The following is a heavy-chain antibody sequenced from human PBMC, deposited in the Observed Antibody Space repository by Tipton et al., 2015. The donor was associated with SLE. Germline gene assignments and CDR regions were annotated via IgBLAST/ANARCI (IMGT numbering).Heavy chain of an antibody. CDR1: GASISSSNYY. V-gene: IGHV4-39*07. D-gene: IGHD4-11*01. CDR3: VTDYTAADY. J-gene: IGHJ4*02. CDR2: IYYSGNT. Sequence: TLSLTCTVSGASISSSNYYWGWIRQPPGKGLEWIGNIYYSGNTNYNPSLKSRVTISVDTSRNQFSLKLNSVTAADTAIYYCVTDYTAADYWGQGTLVTVSS.